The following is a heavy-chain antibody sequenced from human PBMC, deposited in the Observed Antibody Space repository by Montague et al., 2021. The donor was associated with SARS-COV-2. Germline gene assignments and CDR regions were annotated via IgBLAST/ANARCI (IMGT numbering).Heavy chain of an antibody. D-gene: IGHD3-10*01. CDR1: GGSISSSNYY. V-gene: IGHV4-39*07. Sequence: SETLSLTCIVSGGSISSSNYYWGWIRQPPGKGLEWIGNMYCSGSTYYNPSLKSRVTISIDTSKNQFSLKLSSVTAADTAVYYCARDDIVLQGVTKGMDVWGQGTTVTVSS. J-gene: IGHJ6*02. CDR3: ARDDIVLQGVTKGMDV. CDR2: MYCSGST.